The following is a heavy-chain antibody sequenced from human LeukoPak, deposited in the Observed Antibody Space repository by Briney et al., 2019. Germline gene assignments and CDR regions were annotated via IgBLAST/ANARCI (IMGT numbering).Heavy chain of an antibody. CDR3: ARDDRPSVKHGDWADY. J-gene: IGHJ4*02. V-gene: IGHV1-18*04. Sequence: ASVKVSCKASGYTFTSYGISRVRQDAGQGLEWMGWISAYNGNTNYAQKLQGRVTMTTETSTSTAYMELRSLRSDDTAVYYCARDDRPSVKHGDWADYWGQGTLVTVSS. D-gene: IGHD4-17*01. CDR2: ISAYNGNT. CDR1: GYTFTSYG.